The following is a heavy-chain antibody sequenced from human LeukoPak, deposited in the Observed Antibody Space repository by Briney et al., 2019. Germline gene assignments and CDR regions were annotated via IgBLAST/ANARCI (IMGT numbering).Heavy chain of an antibody. CDR1: GFTFGDYA. D-gene: IGHD5-12*01. CDR2: ISWNSDSI. V-gene: IGHV3-9*01. Sequence: GGSLRLSCAASGFTFGDYAMHWVRQAPGKGLEWVSGISWNSDSIGYADSVKGRFTISRDNAKNSLYLQMNSLRAEDTALYYCAKDSGWLRLGRHFDYWGQGTLVTVSS. J-gene: IGHJ4*02. CDR3: AKDSGWLRLGRHFDY.